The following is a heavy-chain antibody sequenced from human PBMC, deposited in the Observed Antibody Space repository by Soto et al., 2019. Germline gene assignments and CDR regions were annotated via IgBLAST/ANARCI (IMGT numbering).Heavy chain of an antibody. CDR1: GFTFSSYA. CDR3: AKGRSSSQQEYYYYYYGMDV. V-gene: IGHV3-23*01. Sequence: GGSLRLSCAASGFTFSSYAMSWVRQAPGKGLEWVSAISGSGGSTYYADPVKGRFTISRDNSKNTLYLQMNSLRAEDTAVYYCAKGRSSSQQEYYYYYYGMDVWGQGTTVTVSS. J-gene: IGHJ6*02. D-gene: IGHD6-13*01. CDR2: ISGSGGST.